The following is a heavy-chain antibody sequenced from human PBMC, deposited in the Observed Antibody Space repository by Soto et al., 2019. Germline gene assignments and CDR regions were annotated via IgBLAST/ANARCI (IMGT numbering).Heavy chain of an antibody. J-gene: IGHJ5*02. Sequence: EVQLLESGGGLVQPGGSLRLSCAAAGFTFSSYSMSWVRQAPGRGLEWVSAISGSGDFTFYADSVKGRFTISRDNSKDTLFLQMSSLGAEDTAVYYCAKGPPTVKTGVDPWGQGTLVTVSS. D-gene: IGHD4-17*01. CDR2: ISGSGDFT. CDR3: AKGPPTVKTGVDP. CDR1: GFTFSSYS. V-gene: IGHV3-23*01.